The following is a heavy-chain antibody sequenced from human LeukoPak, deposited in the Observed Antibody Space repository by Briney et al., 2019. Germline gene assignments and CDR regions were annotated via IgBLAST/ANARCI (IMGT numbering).Heavy chain of an antibody. J-gene: IGHJ5*02. Sequence: SETLSLTCTVAGGSISSYYWSWIRQPPGKGLEWIACISYSGSTKYNPSLKSRVTISVDTSKNQLSLKLSSVTASDTSVYSCARGPVFDSSGYLNWFDPWGQGTLVTVSS. CDR2: ISYSGST. CDR1: GGSISSYY. CDR3: ARGPVFDSSGYLNWFDP. V-gene: IGHV4-59*01. D-gene: IGHD3-22*01.